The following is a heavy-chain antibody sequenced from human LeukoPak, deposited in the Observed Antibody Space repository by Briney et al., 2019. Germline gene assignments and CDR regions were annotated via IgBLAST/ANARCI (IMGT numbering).Heavy chain of an antibody. J-gene: IGHJ4*02. Sequence: GGPLRFSCAASGFTFSSYAMSWLRQAPGKGLVWLSATSGSGGSTYYADSVKDRFTISRDNSKNTLYLEMNSLRAEDTAVYYCASAVVTPGRFDYWGQGTLVTVSS. D-gene: IGHD4-23*01. CDR2: TSGSGGST. CDR3: ASAVVTPGRFDY. V-gene: IGHV3-23*01. CDR1: GFTFSSYA.